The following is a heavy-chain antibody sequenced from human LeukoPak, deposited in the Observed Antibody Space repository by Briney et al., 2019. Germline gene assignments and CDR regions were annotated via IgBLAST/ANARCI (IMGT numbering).Heavy chain of an antibody. CDR1: GGSISSYY. Sequence: SETLSLTCTVSGGSISSYYWNWIRQPPGKGLEWIGYIYYSGITNYNPSLKSRVTISVDTSKNQFSLKLSSVTAADTAVYYCARGDYYDSSLFDYWGQGTLVTVSS. CDR3: ARGDYYDSSLFDY. D-gene: IGHD3-22*01. J-gene: IGHJ4*02. CDR2: IYYSGIT. V-gene: IGHV4-59*01.